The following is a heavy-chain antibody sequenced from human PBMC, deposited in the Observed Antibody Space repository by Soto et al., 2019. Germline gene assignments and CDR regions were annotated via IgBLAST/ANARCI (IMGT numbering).Heavy chain of an antibody. CDR2: ISYDGSNQ. Sequence: ESGGGVVQPGRSLRLSCAASGFIFSTYGMHWVRQAPGKGLEWVAVISYDGSNQYYEDSVKGRFTISRDNSKNTLYLQMNSLRVEDTAVYYCAKSWSGSHGAFDMWGQGTMVTVSA. V-gene: IGHV3-30*18. J-gene: IGHJ3*02. D-gene: IGHD2-8*02. CDR3: AKSWSGSHGAFDM. CDR1: GFIFSTYG.